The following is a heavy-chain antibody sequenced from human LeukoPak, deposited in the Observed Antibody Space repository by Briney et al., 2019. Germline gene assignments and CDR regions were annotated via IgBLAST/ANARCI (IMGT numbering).Heavy chain of an antibody. Sequence: GGSLRLSCAASGFTFSSYAMSWVRQAPGKGLEWVSAISGSGGSTYYADSVKGRFTISRDNSRDTLYLQMNSLRAEDTAVYYCAKGYYDYVCASYYFDYWGQGTLVTVSS. CDR1: GFTFSSYA. D-gene: IGHD3-16*01. CDR3: AKGYYDYVCASYYFDY. CDR2: ISGSGGST. J-gene: IGHJ4*02. V-gene: IGHV3-23*01.